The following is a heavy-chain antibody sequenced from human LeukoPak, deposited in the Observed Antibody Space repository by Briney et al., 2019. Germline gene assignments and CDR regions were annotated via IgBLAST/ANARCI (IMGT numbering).Heavy chain of an antibody. V-gene: IGHV4-38-2*02. CDR1: GYSIGSGHF. Sequence: SETLSLTCTVSGYSIGSGHFWGWIRQPPGKGLEWIGSFYHGVSTYYSPSLKSRVTISLDTSRNQFSLKLNSVTAADTAVYYCAKSNGYGLIDIWGQGTMVTVSS. J-gene: IGHJ3*02. CDR2: FYHGVST. CDR3: AKSNGYGLIDI. D-gene: IGHD3-22*01.